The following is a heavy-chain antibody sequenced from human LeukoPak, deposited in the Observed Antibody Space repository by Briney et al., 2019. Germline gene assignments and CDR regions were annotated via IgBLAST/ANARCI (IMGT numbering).Heavy chain of an antibody. J-gene: IGHJ4*02. CDR3: ARGESTVVTGRAAHY. V-gene: IGHV1-2*02. CDR2: INPNSGGT. Sequence: GASVKVSCKASGYTFTGHYMHWVRQAPGQGLEWMGWINPNSGGTNYAQRFQGRVTMTRDTSISTVYMELSRLRSDDTAVYYCARGESTVVTGRAAHYWGQGTLVTVS. CDR1: GYTFTGHY. D-gene: IGHD4-23*01.